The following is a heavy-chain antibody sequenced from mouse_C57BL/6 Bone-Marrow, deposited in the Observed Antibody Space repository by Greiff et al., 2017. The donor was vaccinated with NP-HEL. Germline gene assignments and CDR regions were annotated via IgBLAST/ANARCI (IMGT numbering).Heavy chain of an antibody. D-gene: IGHD1-1*01. CDR2: ISSGGDYI. Sequence: EVKLEESGEGLVKPGGSLKLSCAASGFTFSSYAMSWVRQTPEKRLEWVAYISSGGDYIYYADTVKGRFTISRDNARNTLYLQMSSLKSEDTAMYYCTRADGNSYHYWGQGTTLTVSS. CDR3: TRADGNSYHY. V-gene: IGHV5-9-1*02. CDR1: GFTFSSYA. J-gene: IGHJ2*01.